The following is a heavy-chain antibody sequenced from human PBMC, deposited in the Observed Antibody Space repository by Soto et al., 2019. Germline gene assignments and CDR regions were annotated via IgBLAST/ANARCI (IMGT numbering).Heavy chain of an antibody. J-gene: IGHJ5*02. Sequence: PGGSLRLSCAASGFTFSGSARHWVRQASGKGLEWVGRIRSKANSYATAYAASVKGRFTISRDDSKNTAYLQMNSLKTEDTAVYYCTRRSSSFFGFDPWGQGTMVTVYS. CDR1: GFTFSGSA. D-gene: IGHD6-6*01. CDR3: TRRSSSFFGFDP. CDR2: IRSKANSYAT. V-gene: IGHV3-73*01.